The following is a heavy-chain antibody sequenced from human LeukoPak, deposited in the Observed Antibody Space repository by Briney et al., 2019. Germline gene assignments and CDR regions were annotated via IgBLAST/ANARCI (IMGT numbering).Heavy chain of an antibody. Sequence: SETLSLTCTVSGGSISSYYWSWIRQPAGKGLEWIGRIYTSGNTNYNPSLKSRVTISVDTSKNQFSLKLSSVTAADTAVYFCARSYDYVWGSYLDWGQGTLVTVSS. CDR1: GGSISSYY. D-gene: IGHD3-16*02. CDR3: ARSYDYVWGSYLD. CDR2: IYTSGNT. J-gene: IGHJ4*02. V-gene: IGHV4-4*07.